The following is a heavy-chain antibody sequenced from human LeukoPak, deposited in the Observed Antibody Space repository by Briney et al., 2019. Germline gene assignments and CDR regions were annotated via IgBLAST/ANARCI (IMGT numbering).Heavy chain of an antibody. CDR1: GYTFTSYG. J-gene: IGHJ3*02. D-gene: IGHD1-26*01. Sequence: GASVKVSCKASGYTFTSYGISWVRQAPGQGLEWMGWISAYNGNTNYAQKLQGRVTMTTDTSTSTAYMELRSLRSDDTAVYYCARLGVGPSRVAAFDIWGQGTMVTVSS. CDR3: ARLGVGPSRVAAFDI. V-gene: IGHV1-18*01. CDR2: ISAYNGNT.